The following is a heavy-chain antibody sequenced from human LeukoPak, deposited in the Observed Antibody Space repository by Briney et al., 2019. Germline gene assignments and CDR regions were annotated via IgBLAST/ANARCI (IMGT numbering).Heavy chain of an antibody. Sequence: ASVKVSCKASGYTFTGYYMHWVRQAPGQGLEWMEWINPNSGGTNYAQKFQGWVTMTRDTSISTAYMELSRLRSDDTAVYYCARWDSDDYGLYYGMDVWGQGTTVTVSS. J-gene: IGHJ6*02. CDR3: ARWDSDDYGLYYGMDV. V-gene: IGHV1-2*04. CDR2: INPNSGGT. D-gene: IGHD4-17*01. CDR1: GYTFTGYY.